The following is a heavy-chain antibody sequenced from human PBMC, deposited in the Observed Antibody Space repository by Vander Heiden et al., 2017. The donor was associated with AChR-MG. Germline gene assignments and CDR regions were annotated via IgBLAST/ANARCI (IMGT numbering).Heavy chain of an antibody. D-gene: IGHD4-17*01. CDR1: GGPISSGDYY. CDR3: ARDPMTTVTNDAY. J-gene: IGHJ4*02. CDR2: IYYSGST. Sequence: QVQLQESGPGLVKPSQTLSLTCTVSGGPISSGDYYWSWIRQPPGKGLEWIGYIYYSGSTYYNPSLKSRVTISVDTSKNQFSLKLSSVTAADTAVYYCARDPMTTVTNDAYWGQGTLVTVSS. V-gene: IGHV4-30-4*01.